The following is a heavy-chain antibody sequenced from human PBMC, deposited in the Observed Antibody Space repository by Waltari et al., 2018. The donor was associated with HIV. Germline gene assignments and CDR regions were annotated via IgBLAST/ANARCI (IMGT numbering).Heavy chain of an antibody. Sequence: QVQLVESGGGVVQPGRSLRLSCAASGFTFSSYAMHWVRQAPGKGLEWVAVISYDGSSKYNADSVKGRFTIFRDNSKNTLYLQMDSLRGEDTAVYYCARGQRKYCSGGSCYSDYWGQGTLVTVSS. V-gene: IGHV3-30*04. CDR3: ARGQRKYCSGGSCYSDY. CDR1: GFTFSSYA. CDR2: ISYDGSSK. D-gene: IGHD2-15*01. J-gene: IGHJ4*02.